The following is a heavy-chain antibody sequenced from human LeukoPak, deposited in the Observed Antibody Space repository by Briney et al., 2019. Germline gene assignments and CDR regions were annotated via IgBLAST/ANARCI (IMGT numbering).Heavy chain of an antibody. Sequence: ASVKVSCKASGYTFTTYDITWVRQAPGQGLEWMGWMNPNSGNTGYAQKFKDRVTMTSDTSITTAYMELRSLRSEDTAVDYCARGIRNQLYSDYWGQGTLITVSS. CDR3: ARGIRNQLYSDY. J-gene: IGHJ4*02. CDR2: MNPNSGNT. V-gene: IGHV1-8*01. D-gene: IGHD1-14*01. CDR1: GYTFTTYD.